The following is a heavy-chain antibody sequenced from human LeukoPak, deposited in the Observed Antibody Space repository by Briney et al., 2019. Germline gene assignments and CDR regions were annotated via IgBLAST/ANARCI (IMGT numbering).Heavy chain of an antibody. CDR1: GFTFNTYA. Sequence: KAGGSLRLSCAASGFTFNTYAMSWVRQAPGKGLEWIGYIFYSGDTNYNPSLKSRVTISVDTSQNQFSLRLSSVTAADTAVYYCARAGGSGSPGYFDYWGQGTLVTVSS. CDR2: IFYSGDT. V-gene: IGHV4-59*01. CDR3: ARAGGSGSPGYFDY. D-gene: IGHD3-10*01. J-gene: IGHJ4*02.